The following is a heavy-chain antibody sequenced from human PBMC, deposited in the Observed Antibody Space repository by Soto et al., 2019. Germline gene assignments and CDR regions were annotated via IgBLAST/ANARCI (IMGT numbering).Heavy chain of an antibody. CDR2: ISARGRT. CDR3: ARGMGRYFDL. V-gene: IGHV4-4*07. CDR1: GDSISNFY. D-gene: IGHD2-8*01. Sequence: QVQLQESGPGLVKPSETLSLTCTVSGDSISNFYWSWNRPPTGKGLESLGRISARGRTNYNPSLQRRFAMSLDTSKNQFSLRLTSLSAADTAVYFRARGMGRYFDLWGRGTLVTVCS. J-gene: IGHJ2*01.